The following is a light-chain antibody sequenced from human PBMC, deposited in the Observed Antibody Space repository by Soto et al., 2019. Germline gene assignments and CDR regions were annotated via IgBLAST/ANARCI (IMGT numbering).Light chain of an antibody. CDR3: QQYGSSQLT. Sequence: ELVLTQSPGTLSLSPGERATLSCRASQSVTSSYLAWYQQKPGQAPRLLIYGASNGATGIPDRFSGSGSGTDYTLTISRLEPEDFAVYYCQQYGSSQLTFGGGTKVDIK. CDR1: QSVTSSY. CDR2: GAS. V-gene: IGKV3-20*01. J-gene: IGKJ4*01.